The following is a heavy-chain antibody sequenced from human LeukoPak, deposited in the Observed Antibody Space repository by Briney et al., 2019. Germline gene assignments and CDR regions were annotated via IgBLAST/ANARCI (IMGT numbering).Heavy chain of an antibody. J-gene: IGHJ5*02. CDR1: GGSISSDNYY. D-gene: IGHD3-3*01. V-gene: IGHV4-30-4*01. CDR3: ARQDRVVRRYDP. CDR2: IYYSGNA. Sequence: PSETLSLTCIVSGGSISSDNYYWSWIRQPPGKGLEWIGYIYYSGNAYYNPSLKSRITISLDTSKNQFFLKLTSVTAADTAVYYCARQDRVVRRYDPWGQGILVTVSS.